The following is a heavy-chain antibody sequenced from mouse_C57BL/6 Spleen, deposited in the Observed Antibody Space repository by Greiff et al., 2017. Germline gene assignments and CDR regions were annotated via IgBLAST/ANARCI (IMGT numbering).Heavy chain of an antibody. D-gene: IGHD2-1*01. V-gene: IGHV5-9*01. CDR3: ARRDYGNPYWYFDV. Sequence: EVHLVESGGGLVKPGGSLKLSCAASGFTFSSYTMSWVRQTPEKRLEWVATISGGGGNTYYPDSVKGRFTISRDNAKNTLYLQMSSLRSEDTALYYCARRDYGNPYWYFDVWGTGTTVTVSS. CDR1: GFTFSSYT. J-gene: IGHJ1*03. CDR2: ISGGGGNT.